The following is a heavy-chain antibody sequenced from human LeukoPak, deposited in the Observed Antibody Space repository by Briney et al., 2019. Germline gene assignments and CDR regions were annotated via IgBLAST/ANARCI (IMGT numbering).Heavy chain of an antibody. V-gene: IGHV3-21*01. J-gene: IGHJ4*02. Sequence: KPGESLRLSCAASGFTFSSYSMNWVRQAPGKGLEWVSSISSSSSYIYYADSVKGRFTISRDNAKNSLYLQMNSLRAEDTAVYYCARETEPDDFWSGPIDYWGQGTLVTVSS. D-gene: IGHD3-3*01. CDR3: ARETEPDDFWSGPIDY. CDR1: GFTFSSYS. CDR2: ISSSSSYI.